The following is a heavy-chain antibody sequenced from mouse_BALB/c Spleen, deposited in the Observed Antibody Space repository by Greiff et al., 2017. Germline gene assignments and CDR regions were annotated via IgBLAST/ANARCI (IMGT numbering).Heavy chain of an antibody. V-gene: IGHV5-12-1*01. Sequence: EVQRVESGGGLVKPGGSLKLSCAASGFAFSSYDMSWVRQTPEKRLEWVAYISSGGGSTYYPDTVKGRFTISRDNAKNTLYLQMSSLKSEDTAMYYCARHGYGNWYFDVWGAGTTVTVSS. CDR2: ISSGGGST. J-gene: IGHJ1*01. D-gene: IGHD2-1*01. CDR3: ARHGYGNWYFDV. CDR1: GFAFSSYD.